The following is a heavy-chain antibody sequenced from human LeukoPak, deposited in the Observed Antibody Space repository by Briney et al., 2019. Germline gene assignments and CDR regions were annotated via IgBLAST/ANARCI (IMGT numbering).Heavy chain of an antibody. CDR1: GGSFSGYY. CDR3: ATRQLRFLEWLPPGGFDY. D-gene: IGHD3-3*01. J-gene: IGHJ4*02. V-gene: IGHV4-34*01. CDR2: INHSGST. Sequence: SETLSLTCTVYGGSFSGYYWSWIRQPPGKGLEWIGEINHSGSTDYNPSLKSRVTISVDTSKNQFSLKLSSVPAADTAVYYCATRQLRFLEWLPPGGFDYWGQGTLVTVSS.